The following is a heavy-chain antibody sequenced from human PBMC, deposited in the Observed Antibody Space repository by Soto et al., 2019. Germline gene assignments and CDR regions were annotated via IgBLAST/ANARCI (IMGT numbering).Heavy chain of an antibody. Sequence: QVQLVQSGAEVKKPGSSVKVSCKASGGTFSSYAISWVRQAPGQGLEWMGGIIPIFGTANYAQKFQGRVTITADKSTSTASMELSSLRSEDTALYYCARDLVVVPADPQYNRFDPWGQGTLVTVSS. D-gene: IGHD2-2*01. V-gene: IGHV1-69*06. CDR3: ARDLVVVPADPQYNRFDP. CDR1: GGTFSSYA. CDR2: IIPIFGTA. J-gene: IGHJ5*02.